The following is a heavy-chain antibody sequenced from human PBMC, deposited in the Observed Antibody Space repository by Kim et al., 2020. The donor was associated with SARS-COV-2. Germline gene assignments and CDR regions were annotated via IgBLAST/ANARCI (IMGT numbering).Heavy chain of an antibody. Sequence: GGSLRLSCAASGFTFSSYGMHWVRQAPGKGLEWVAVISYDGSNKYYADSVKGRFTISRDNSKNTLYLQVNSLRAEDTAVYYCAKEGCSSTSCYMVDILTGSIGYYFDYWGQGTLVTVSS. J-gene: IGHJ4*02. V-gene: IGHV3-30*18. D-gene: IGHD2-2*02. CDR2: ISYDGSNK. CDR1: GFTFSSYG. CDR3: AKEGCSSTSCYMVDILTGSIGYYFDY.